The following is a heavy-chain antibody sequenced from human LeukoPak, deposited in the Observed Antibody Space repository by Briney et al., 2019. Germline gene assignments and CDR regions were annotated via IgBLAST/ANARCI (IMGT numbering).Heavy chain of an antibody. CDR1: GGSISRSGYY. V-gene: IGHV4-39*07. D-gene: IGHD2-21*02. Sequence: SETLSLTCTVSGGSISRSGYYWGWIRQPPGKGLEWIGSMYHSGSTYYNPSLKSRVTISVDKSKNQFSLKLSSVTAADTAVYYCARDPFCGGDCYSAVDWGQGTLVTVSS. CDR3: ARDPFCGGDCYSAVD. CDR2: MYHSGST. J-gene: IGHJ4*02.